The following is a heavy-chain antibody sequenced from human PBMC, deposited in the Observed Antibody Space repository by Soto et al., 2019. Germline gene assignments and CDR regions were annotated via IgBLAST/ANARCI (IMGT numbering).Heavy chain of an antibody. J-gene: IGHJ4*02. CDR2: ILYDGTNK. CDR1: GFTFSSYG. V-gene: IGHV3-30*18. D-gene: IGHD3-22*01. Sequence: QVQLVESGGGVVQPGRSLRLSCAASGFTFSSYGMHWVRQAPGKGLEWVAVILYDGTNKYYADSVKGRFTISRDNSKNXLYLQMNSLRAEDTAVYYCAKGYYDSSGYYSRGGHWGQGTLVTVSS. CDR3: AKGYYDSSGYYSRGGH.